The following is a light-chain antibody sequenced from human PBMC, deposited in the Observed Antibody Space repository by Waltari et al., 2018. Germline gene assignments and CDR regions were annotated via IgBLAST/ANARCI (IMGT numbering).Light chain of an antibody. CDR2: AAS. CDR1: QSISSF. J-gene: IGKJ1*01. CDR3: QQSYSTPQT. V-gene: IGKV1-39*01. Sequence: DIQMTQSPSSLSASVGDRVTITCRASQSISSFLNWYQQKPGKAPKLLIYAASSLQSGVPSRLSGSGSGTEFTLTISSLQPEDFATYYCQQSYSTPQTFGQGTKVQI.